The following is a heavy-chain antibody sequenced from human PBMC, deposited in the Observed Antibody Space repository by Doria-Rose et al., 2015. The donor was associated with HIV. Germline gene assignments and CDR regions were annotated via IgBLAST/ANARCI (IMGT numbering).Heavy chain of an antibody. Sequence: QVQLVQSGAEVKKPGASVKVSCKASKYTFTDYAIHWVRQAPGRRLEWMGWINAGNGNTQSSQRFQDRVTITSDASASTAYMELSSLRSEDTAVYYCARDMVQGVISTLPPAYWGQGTLVTVSS. V-gene: IGHV1-3*01. J-gene: IGHJ4*02. CDR3: ARDMVQGVISTLPPAY. D-gene: IGHD3-10*01. CDR1: KYTFTDYA. CDR2: INAGNGNT.